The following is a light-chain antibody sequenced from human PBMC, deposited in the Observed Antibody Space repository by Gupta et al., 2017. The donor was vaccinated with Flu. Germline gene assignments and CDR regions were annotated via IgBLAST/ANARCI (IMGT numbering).Light chain of an antibody. Sequence: PGERATLSCRASQSVSSYLAWYQQKPGQAPRLLIYDASNRATGIPARFSGSGSGTDFTLTISSLEPADFAVYYCQQRSNWITFGQGTRLEIK. J-gene: IGKJ5*01. CDR1: QSVSSY. CDR2: DAS. CDR3: QQRSNWIT. V-gene: IGKV3-11*01.